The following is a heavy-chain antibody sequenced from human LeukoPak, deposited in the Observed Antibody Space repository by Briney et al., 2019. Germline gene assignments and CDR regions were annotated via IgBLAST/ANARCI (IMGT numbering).Heavy chain of an antibody. CDR1: GFTFSSYA. CDR2: ISYDGSNK. D-gene: IGHD6-13*01. Sequence: GGSLRLSCAASGFTFSSYAIHWVRQAPGKGLEWVAVISYDGSNKYYADSVKGRFTISRDNSKNTLYLQMNSLRAEDTAVYYCARDIAAAAANDYWGQGTLVTVSS. V-gene: IGHV3-30-3*01. CDR3: ARDIAAAAANDY. J-gene: IGHJ4*02.